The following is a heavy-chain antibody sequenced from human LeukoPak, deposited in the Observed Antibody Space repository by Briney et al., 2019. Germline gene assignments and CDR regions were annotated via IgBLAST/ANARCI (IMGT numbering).Heavy chain of an antibody. CDR1: GFTVSSNY. CDR2: ISGSGGST. J-gene: IGHJ5*02. V-gene: IGHV3-23*01. Sequence: GGSLRLSCAASGFTVSSNYMSWVRQAPGKGLEWVSAISGSGGSTYYADSVKGRFTISRDNSKNTLYLQMNSLRAEDTAVYYCAKEAGRLNWFDPWGQGTLVTVSS. D-gene: IGHD6-19*01. CDR3: AKEAGRLNWFDP.